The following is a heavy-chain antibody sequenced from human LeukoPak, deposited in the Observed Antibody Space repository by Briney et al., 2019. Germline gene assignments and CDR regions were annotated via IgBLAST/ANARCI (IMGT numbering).Heavy chain of an antibody. V-gene: IGHV3-74*01. CDR2: INSDGSST. Sequence: PGGSLRLSCAASGFTFSSYWMHWVRQAPGKGLVWVSRINSDGSSTRYADSVKGRFTISRDNAKNTLYLQMNSLRAEDTAVYYCASGGVGYGDYNYYFDYWGQGTLVTVSS. CDR3: ASGGVGYGDYNYYFDY. J-gene: IGHJ4*02. D-gene: IGHD4-17*01. CDR1: GFTFSSYW.